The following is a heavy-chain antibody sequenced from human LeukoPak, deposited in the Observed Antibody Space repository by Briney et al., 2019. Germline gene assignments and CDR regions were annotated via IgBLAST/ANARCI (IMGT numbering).Heavy chain of an antibody. Sequence: PSETLSLTCAVYGGSFSGYYWSWIRQPPGKGLEWIGEINHSGSTNYNPSLKSRVTISVDTSKNQFSLKLSSVTAADTAVYYCARVVRIAVAGPSNGAFDIWGQGTMVTVSS. V-gene: IGHV4-34*01. CDR1: GGSFSGYY. D-gene: IGHD6-19*01. CDR3: ARVVRIAVAGPSNGAFDI. J-gene: IGHJ3*02. CDR2: INHSGST.